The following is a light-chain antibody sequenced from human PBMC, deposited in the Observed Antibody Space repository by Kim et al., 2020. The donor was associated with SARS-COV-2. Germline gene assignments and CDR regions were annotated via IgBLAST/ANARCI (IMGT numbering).Light chain of an antibody. CDR2: GAS. CDR3: LQHSTYPIT. V-gene: IGKV1-17*01. J-gene: IGKJ5*01. Sequence: EAVGDRVTMTCRASQEIRNDLGWYQQNPGRAPKRLIYGASSLQSGVPSRFSGSGSGTEFTLTISSVQPEDFATYFCLQHSTYPITFGQGTRLEIK. CDR1: QEIRND.